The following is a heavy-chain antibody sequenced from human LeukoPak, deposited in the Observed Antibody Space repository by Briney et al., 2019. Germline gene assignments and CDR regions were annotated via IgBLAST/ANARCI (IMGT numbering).Heavy chain of an antibody. D-gene: IGHD5-12*01. Sequence: GGSLRLSCTTSGFTFSNFGMHWVRQAPGKGLEWVAFILYNGNNKYYAESVKGRFTISRDNSKNTVYLQMNSLRSEDTAMYYCAREGGYVFDYWGQGTLVTVSS. CDR2: ILYNGNNK. CDR1: GFTFSNFG. CDR3: AREGGYVFDY. J-gene: IGHJ4*02. V-gene: IGHV3-30*02.